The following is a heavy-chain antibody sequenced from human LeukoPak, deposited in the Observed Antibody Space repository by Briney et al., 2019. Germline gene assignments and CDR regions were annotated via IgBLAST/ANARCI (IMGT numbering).Heavy chain of an antibody. Sequence: PGGSLRLSCAASGFTFSNFGMHWVRQAPGKGLEWVAFIRFDGTSEFYADSVKARFTISRTNAKNSLYLQMNSLRAEDTAVYYCARGEDSSGYLDYWGQGTLVTVSS. CDR3: ARGEDSSGYLDY. CDR2: IRFDGTSE. D-gene: IGHD3-22*01. J-gene: IGHJ4*02. V-gene: IGHV3-30*02. CDR1: GFTFSNFG.